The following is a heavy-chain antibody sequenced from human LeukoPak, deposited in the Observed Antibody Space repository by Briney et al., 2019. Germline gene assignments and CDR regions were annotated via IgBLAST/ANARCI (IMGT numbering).Heavy chain of an antibody. Sequence: GGSLRLSCGASGFTFSSYSMNWVRQAPGKGLEWVSSITSSSTNIYYADSVKGRLTISRDNAKNSLYLQMNSLRAEDTAVYYCARGLSGYASSLGYWGQGTLVTVSA. V-gene: IGHV3-21*01. CDR3: ARGLSGYASSLGY. CDR2: ITSSSTNI. J-gene: IGHJ4*02. CDR1: GFTFSSYS. D-gene: IGHD6-6*01.